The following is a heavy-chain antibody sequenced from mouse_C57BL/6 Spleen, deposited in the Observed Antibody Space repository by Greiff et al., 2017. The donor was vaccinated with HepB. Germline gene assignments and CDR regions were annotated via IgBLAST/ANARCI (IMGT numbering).Heavy chain of an antibody. CDR2: IDPSDSYT. D-gene: IGHD1-1*01. J-gene: IGHJ3*01. CDR1: GYTFTSYW. V-gene: IGHV1-69*01. CDR3: AIYYGSSSLAY. Sequence: QVQLQQPGAELVMPGASVKLSCKASGYTFTSYWMHWVKQRPGQGLEWIGEIDPSDSYTNYNQKFKGKSTLTVDKSSSTAYMQLSSLTSEDSAVYYCAIYYGSSSLAYWGQGTLVTVSA.